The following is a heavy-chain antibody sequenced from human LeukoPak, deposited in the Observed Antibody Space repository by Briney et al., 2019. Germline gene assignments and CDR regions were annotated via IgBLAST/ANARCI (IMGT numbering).Heavy chain of an antibody. CDR1: GGSISSHF. CDR2: IFYSGTT. V-gene: IGHV4-59*11. J-gene: IGHJ6*03. Sequence: SETLSLTCTVSGGSISSHFWSWIRQPPGKGLEWIGYIFYSGTTKYNPSLRSRVTISADTSKNQFSLKLSSVTAADTAVYYCARSPVGLQLSYYYMDVWGKGTTVTVSS. D-gene: IGHD5-24*01. CDR3: ARSPVGLQLSYYYMDV.